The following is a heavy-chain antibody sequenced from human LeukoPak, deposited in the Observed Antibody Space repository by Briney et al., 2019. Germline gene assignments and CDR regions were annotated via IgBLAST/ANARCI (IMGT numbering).Heavy chain of an antibody. CDR3: ARDAGNSGYGCDL. V-gene: IGHV3-48*01. CDR1: GFIFSQYS. J-gene: IGHJ5*02. Sequence: GGSLRLSCAASGFIFSQYSMNWVRQAPGKGLEWVSHIRSSSETFYADSVKGRFTISRDSARNSLYLQMNNLRGEDTAIYYCARDAGNSGYGCDLWGQGTLVAVSS. D-gene: IGHD5-12*01. CDR2: IRSSSET.